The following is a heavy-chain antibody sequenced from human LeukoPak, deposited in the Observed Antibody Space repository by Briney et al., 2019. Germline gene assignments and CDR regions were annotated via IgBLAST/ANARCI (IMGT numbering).Heavy chain of an antibody. V-gene: IGHV4-59*06. Sequence: SETLSLTCTVSGGSISNYYWTWIRQPPGKGLEWIGYIYYSGSTYYNPSLKSRVTISVDTSKNQFSLKLSSVTAADTAVYYCARGTPGYADAYDIWGQGTMVTVSS. CDR1: GGSISNYY. J-gene: IGHJ3*02. CDR3: ARGTPGYADAYDI. D-gene: IGHD3-9*01. CDR2: IYYSGST.